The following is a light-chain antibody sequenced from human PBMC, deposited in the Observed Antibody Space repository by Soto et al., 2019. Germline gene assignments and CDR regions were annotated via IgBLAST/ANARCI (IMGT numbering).Light chain of an antibody. J-gene: IGLJ3*02. Sequence: QSVLTQPPSASGTPGQRVTISCSGSSSNVGSDIVNWYQQLPGTAPKLLIYSNNQRPSGVPDRFSGSKSGTSASLAISGLQSDDEAYYYCAAWDGSLNGWVFGGGTKLTVL. V-gene: IGLV1-44*01. CDR2: SNN. CDR1: SSNVGSDI. CDR3: AAWDGSLNGWV.